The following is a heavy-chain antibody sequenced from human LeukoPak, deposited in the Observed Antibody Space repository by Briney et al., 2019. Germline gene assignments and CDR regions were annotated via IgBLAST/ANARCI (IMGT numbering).Heavy chain of an antibody. CDR2: IRPDSTI. J-gene: IGHJ3*02. CDR3: VRDRAYAFDM. Sequence: PGGSLRLSREVSKFIFSDYPMNWVRQAPGKGLEWISRIRPDSTIWQADSVKGRFTISRDNAKNSLYLQMNSLTDADTALYFCVRDRAYAFDMWGQGTVVSVSS. V-gene: IGHV3-69-1*02. D-gene: IGHD3-16*01. CDR1: KFIFSDYP.